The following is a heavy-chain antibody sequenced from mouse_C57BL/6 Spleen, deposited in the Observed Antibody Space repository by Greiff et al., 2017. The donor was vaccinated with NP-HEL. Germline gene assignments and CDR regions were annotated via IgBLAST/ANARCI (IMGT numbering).Heavy chain of an antibody. CDR2: IDPEDGET. V-gene: IGHV14-2*01. D-gene: IGHD2-1*01. Sequence: EVQLQQSGAELVKPGASVKLSCTASGFNITDYYMHWVKQRTEQGLEWIGRIDPEDGETNYTPKFQGKATMTADTSSNTAYLQLSSLTSDDTAVYACDSNYPYFDYWGKGTTLTVSS. CDR1: GFNITDYY. CDR3: DSNYPYFDY. J-gene: IGHJ2*01.